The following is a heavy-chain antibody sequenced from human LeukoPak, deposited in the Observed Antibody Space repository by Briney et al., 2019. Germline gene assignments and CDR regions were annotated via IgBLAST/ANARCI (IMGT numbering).Heavy chain of an antibody. CDR1: GGSISSGDYY. J-gene: IGHJ6*02. CDR2: IYYSGST. D-gene: IGHD2-15*01. CDR3: ARDCVVAYPRGMDV. Sequence: SQTLSLTCTVSGGSISSGDYYWSWIRQPPGKGLGWIGYIYYSGSTHYNPSLKSRVTISVDTSKNQFSLKLSSVTAADTAVYYCARDCVVAYPRGMDVWGQGTTVTVSS. V-gene: IGHV4-30-4*01.